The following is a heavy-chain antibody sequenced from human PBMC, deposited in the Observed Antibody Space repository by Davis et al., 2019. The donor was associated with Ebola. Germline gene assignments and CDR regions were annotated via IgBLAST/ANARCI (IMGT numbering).Heavy chain of an antibody. CDR1: GFTFSSYS. CDR2: ISSSSSYI. Sequence: GESLKISCAASGFTFSSYSMNWVRQAPGKGLEWVSSISSSSSYIYYADSVKGRFTISRDNSKNTLYLQMNSLRAEDTAVYYCARVVYSSSWYNYWGQGTLVTVSS. CDR3: ARVVYSSSWYNY. D-gene: IGHD6-13*01. V-gene: IGHV3-21*04. J-gene: IGHJ4*02.